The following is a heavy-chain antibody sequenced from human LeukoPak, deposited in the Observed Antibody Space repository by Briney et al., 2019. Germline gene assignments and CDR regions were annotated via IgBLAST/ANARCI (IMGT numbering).Heavy chain of an antibody. CDR2: MNPKSGNT. Sequence: ASVKVSCKASGYTFTGYYMHWVRQATGQGLEWMGWMNPKSGNTGYAQKFQGRVTMTRNTSISTAYMELSRLRSDDTAVYYCARVAYYYEGPGYWGQGTLVTVSS. V-gene: IGHV1-8*02. CDR1: GYTFTGYY. J-gene: IGHJ4*02. D-gene: IGHD3-22*01. CDR3: ARVAYYYEGPGY.